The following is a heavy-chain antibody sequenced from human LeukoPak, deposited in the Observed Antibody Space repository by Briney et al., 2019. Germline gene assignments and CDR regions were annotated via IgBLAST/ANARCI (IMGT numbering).Heavy chain of an antibody. CDR2: ISDTVRDT. Sequence: GVSLRLSCAASVFTFSAYGMSWVRQSPGKGLEWVSHISDTVRDTWYANSVKGRFTISRDNSRDTVYLQMSSLRPEDTALYFCAKDNYGGIFASWGQGTLVTVSS. D-gene: IGHD4-17*01. CDR3: AKDNYGGIFAS. CDR1: VFTFSAYG. V-gene: IGHV3-23*01. J-gene: IGHJ4*02.